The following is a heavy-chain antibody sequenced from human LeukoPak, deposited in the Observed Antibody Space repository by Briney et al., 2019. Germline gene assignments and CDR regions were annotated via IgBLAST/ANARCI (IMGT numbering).Heavy chain of an antibody. CDR3: ARDPGRGGAFDI. CDR1: GGSISSGGYY. CDR2: IYHSGST. V-gene: IGHV4-30-2*01. J-gene: IGHJ3*02. Sequence: PSETLSLTCTVSGGSISSGGYYWSWIRQPPGKGLEWIGYIYHSGSTYYNPSLKSRVTISVDTSKNQFSLKLSSVTAADTAVYYCARDPGRGGAFDIWGQGTMVTVSS. D-gene: IGHD3-10*01.